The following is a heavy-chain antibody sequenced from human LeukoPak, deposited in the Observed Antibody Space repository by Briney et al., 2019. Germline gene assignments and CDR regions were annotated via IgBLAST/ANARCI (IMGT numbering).Heavy chain of an antibody. V-gene: IGHV4-4*07. CDR2: IYTSGST. CDR3: ATDGLAGGKFDY. J-gene: IGHJ4*02. D-gene: IGHD4-23*01. Sequence: SETLSLTCTVSGGSISSYYWSWIRQPAGKGLEWIGRIYTSGSTNYNPSLKSRVTMSVDTSKNQFSLKLSSVTAADTAVYYCATDGLAGGKFDYWGQGTLVTVSS. CDR1: GGSISSYY.